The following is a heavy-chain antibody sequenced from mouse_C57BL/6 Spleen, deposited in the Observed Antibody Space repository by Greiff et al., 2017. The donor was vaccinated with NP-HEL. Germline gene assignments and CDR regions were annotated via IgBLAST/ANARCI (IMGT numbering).Heavy chain of an antibody. J-gene: IGHJ4*01. CDR1: GYTFTSYW. CDR3: AREVYGSTYYYAMDY. V-gene: IGHV1-53*01. D-gene: IGHD1-1*01. Sequence: QVQLKQPGTELVKPGASVKLSCKASGYTFTSYWMHWVKQRPGQGLEWIGNINPSNGGTNYNEKFKSKATLTVDKSSSTAYMQLSSLTSEDSAVYYCAREVYGSTYYYAMDYWGQGTSVTVSS. CDR2: INPSNGGT.